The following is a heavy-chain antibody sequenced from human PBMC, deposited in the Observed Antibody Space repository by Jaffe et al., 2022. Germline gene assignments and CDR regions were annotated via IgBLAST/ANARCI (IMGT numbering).Heavy chain of an antibody. J-gene: IGHJ3*02. V-gene: IGHV7-4-1*02. Sequence: QVQLVQSGSELKKPGASVKVSCKASGYTFTSYAMNWVRQAPGQGLEWMGWINTNTGNPTYAQGFTGRFVFSLDTSVSTAYLQISSLKAEDTAVYYCARDTYYYDSSGYFRGPPDAFDIWGQGTMVTVSS. D-gene: IGHD3-22*01. CDR2: INTNTGNP. CDR1: GYTFTSYA. CDR3: ARDTYYYDSSGYFRGPPDAFDI.